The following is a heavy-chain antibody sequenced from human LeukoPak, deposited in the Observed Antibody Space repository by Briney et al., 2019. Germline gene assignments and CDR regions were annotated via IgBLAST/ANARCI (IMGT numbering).Heavy chain of an antibody. CDR2: IYSTGNT. J-gene: IGHJ5*02. V-gene: IGHV4-59*01. Sequence: PSETLSLTCTVSGGSINNYYWSWIRQPPGKGLEWIGYIYSTGNTNYNPSLKSRVTISVDTSKNQFSLKLRSVIAADRAVYYCARSLRCSRSSCHANWFDPWGQGTLVTVSS. D-gene: IGHD2-15*01. CDR3: ARSLRCSRSSCHANWFDP. CDR1: GGSINNYY.